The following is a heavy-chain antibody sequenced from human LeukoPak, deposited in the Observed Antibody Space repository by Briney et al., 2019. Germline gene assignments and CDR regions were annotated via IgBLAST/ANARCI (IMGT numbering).Heavy chain of an antibody. J-gene: IGHJ2*01. CDR1: GFTFSSYA. CDR2: ISGTGGNT. Sequence: PGGSLRLSCAASGFTFSSYAMSWVRQAPGKGLEWVSGISGTGGNTYYTDSVKGRFTISRDNSKNTLYLQMNSLRAEDTAVYYCARAITVLVGATTSWYFVLWGRGTLVTVSS. V-gene: IGHV3-23*01. CDR3: ARAITVLVGATTSWYFVL. D-gene: IGHD1-26*01.